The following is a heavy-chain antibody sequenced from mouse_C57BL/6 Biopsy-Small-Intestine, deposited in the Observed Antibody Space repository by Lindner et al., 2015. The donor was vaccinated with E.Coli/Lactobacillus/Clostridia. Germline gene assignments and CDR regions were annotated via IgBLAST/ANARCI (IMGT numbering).Heavy chain of an antibody. CDR2: INPYNDGS. CDR1: GYTFTDYI. Sequence: VQLQESGLELVKPGASVKMSCKASGYTFTDYIMHWVKQKPGQGLEWIGYINPYNDGSKYNEKFRGKVKLTSDKSSSTAYLEVSSLTSEDSAVYYCARGAGWLLPVDYWGQGTTLTVSS. CDR3: ARGAGWLLPVDY. J-gene: IGHJ2*01. D-gene: IGHD2-3*01. V-gene: IGHV1-14*01.